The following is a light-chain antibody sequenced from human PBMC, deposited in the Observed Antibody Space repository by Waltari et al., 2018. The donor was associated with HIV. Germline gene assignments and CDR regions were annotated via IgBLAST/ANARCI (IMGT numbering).Light chain of an antibody. CDR1: QSVSSSS. Sequence: EIVLTQSPGTLSLSPGERATLSCRASQSVSSSSLAWYQQKPGQAPRLLIYGASSRATGIPDRFSGSGSGTDFTLTISRLEPEDFVVYYCQQYGSSPQTFGQGTKLEIK. CDR3: QQYGSSPQT. J-gene: IGKJ2*01. CDR2: GAS. V-gene: IGKV3-20*01.